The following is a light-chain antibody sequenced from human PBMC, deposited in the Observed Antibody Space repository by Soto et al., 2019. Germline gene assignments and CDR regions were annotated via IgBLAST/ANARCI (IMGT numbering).Light chain of an antibody. J-gene: IGKJ1*01. V-gene: IGKV1-5*01. CDR1: QRISKW. CDR3: KQYDSSSLT. CDR2: DAS. Sequence: DIQMTQSPSTLSASMGERVTITCRASQRISKWLAWYQQKPGRAPKFLIYDASSLESGVPSRFSGSGSGTEFTLTISSLQPDDFATYYCKQYDSSSLTFGQGTKVE.